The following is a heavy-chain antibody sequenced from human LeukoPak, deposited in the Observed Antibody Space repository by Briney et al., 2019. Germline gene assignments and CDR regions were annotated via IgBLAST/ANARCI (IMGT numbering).Heavy chain of an antibody. CDR3: ASSSDCSSTSCRDY. CDR1: GYTFTSYD. Sequence: ASVKVSCKASGYTFTSYDINWVRQAPGQGLEWMGRIIPILGIANYAQKFQGRVTITADKSTSTAYMELSSLRSEDTAVYYCASSSDCSSTSCRDYWGQGTLVTVSS. J-gene: IGHJ4*02. V-gene: IGHV1-69*04. D-gene: IGHD2-2*01. CDR2: IIPILGIA.